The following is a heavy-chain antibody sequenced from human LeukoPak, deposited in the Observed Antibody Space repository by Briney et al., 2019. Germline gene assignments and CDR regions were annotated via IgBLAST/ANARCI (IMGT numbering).Heavy chain of an antibody. CDR1: GGSISSGGYY. Sequence: SETLSLTCTVSGGSISSGGYYWSWIRQHPGKGLEWIGYIYYSGSTYYNPSLKSRVTISVDTSKNQFTLKLSSVTAADTAVYYCARGGGNSALNRPFDPWGQGTLVTVSS. V-gene: IGHV4-31*03. D-gene: IGHD4-23*01. CDR2: IYYSGST. J-gene: IGHJ5*02. CDR3: ARGGGNSALNRPFDP.